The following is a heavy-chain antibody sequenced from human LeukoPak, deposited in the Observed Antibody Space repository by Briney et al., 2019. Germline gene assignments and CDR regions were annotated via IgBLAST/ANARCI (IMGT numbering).Heavy chain of an antibody. V-gene: IGHV3-64*01. CDR3: ARDYYMGIVDQ. CDR1: GFSFSSYA. D-gene: IGHD3-22*01. Sequence: PGGSLRLSCSASGFSFSSYAMHWVRQAPGEGLEYVSAISANGVSTYYANSVKGRFTISRDNSKNTLYLQMGSLRAEDMAVYYCARDYYMGIVDQWGQGTRVTVSS. J-gene: IGHJ5*02. CDR2: ISANGVST.